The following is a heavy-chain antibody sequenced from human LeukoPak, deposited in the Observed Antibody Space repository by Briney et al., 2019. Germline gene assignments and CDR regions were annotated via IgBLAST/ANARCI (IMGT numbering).Heavy chain of an antibody. CDR1: GASIRSYD. CDR3: AREPYYDFWSGSQTYDAFDI. Sequence: SETLSLTCAVSGASIRSYDWSWIRQPPGKGLEWIGGIYNSGGTNDNPSLKSRVSISLDTSKNQFSLKLSSVTAADTAVYYCAREPYYDFWSGSQTYDAFDIWGQGTMVTVSS. CDR2: IYNSGGT. J-gene: IGHJ3*02. D-gene: IGHD3-3*01. V-gene: IGHV4-4*08.